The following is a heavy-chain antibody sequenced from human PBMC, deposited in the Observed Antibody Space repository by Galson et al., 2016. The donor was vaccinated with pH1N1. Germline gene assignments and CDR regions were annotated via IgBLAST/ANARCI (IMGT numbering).Heavy chain of an antibody. V-gene: IGHV3-48*01. J-gene: IGHJ6*02. D-gene: IGHD1-14*01. Sequence: SLRISCAASGFTFSSYSMNWVRQAPGKGLEWVSYISSSSSTIYYADSVKGRFTISRDNAKNSLYLQMNSLRAEDTAVYYCARVNHYYYFGMDVWGQGTTVTVSS. CDR1: GFTFSSYS. CDR2: ISSSSSTI. CDR3: ARVNHYYYFGMDV.